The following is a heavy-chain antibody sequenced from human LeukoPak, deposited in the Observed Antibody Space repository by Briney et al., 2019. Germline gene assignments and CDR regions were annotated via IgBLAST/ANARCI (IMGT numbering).Heavy chain of an antibody. J-gene: IGHJ4*02. CDR3: TTMTSYYYDSSGYYSLNYFDY. CDR2: IKPKTDGETT. Sequence: AGGSLRLSCAASGFTFSNAYMNWVRQAPGKGLEWVGRIKPKTDGETTEYAAPVKDRFSISRDDSKNTLYLQMNSLKTEDTAVYYCTTMTSYYYDSSGYYSLNYFDYWGQGTLVTVSS. D-gene: IGHD3-22*01. CDR1: GFTFSNAY. V-gene: IGHV3-15*07.